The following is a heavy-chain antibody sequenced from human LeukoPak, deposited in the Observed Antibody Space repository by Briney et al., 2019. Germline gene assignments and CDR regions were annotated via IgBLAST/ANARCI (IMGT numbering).Heavy chain of an antibody. Sequence: GGSLRLSCAASGFTFSSYAMSWVRQAPGKGLEWVSVISGSGRSTYYADSVKGRFTISRDNSKNTLYLQMNSLRAEDTAVYYCAKDQGTYCSTTSCYAPDAFDIWGQGTMVTVSS. CDR2: ISGSGRST. CDR1: GFTFSSYA. J-gene: IGHJ3*02. D-gene: IGHD2-2*01. V-gene: IGHV3-23*01. CDR3: AKDQGTYCSTTSCYAPDAFDI.